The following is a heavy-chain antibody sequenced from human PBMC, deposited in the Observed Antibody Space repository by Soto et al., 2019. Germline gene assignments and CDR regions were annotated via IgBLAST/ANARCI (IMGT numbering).Heavy chain of an antibody. CDR3: AKEGGYCSSTSCYLEY. Sequence: PGVSLRLSCAASGFTFSSYGMHWVRQAPGKGLEWVAVISYDESNEYFADSVKGRFTISRDNSKNTLYLQMNSLRAEDTAVYSCAKEGGYCSSTSCYLEYWGQGTLLTVSS. D-gene: IGHD2-2*01. CDR1: GFTFSSYG. V-gene: IGHV3-30*18. J-gene: IGHJ4*02. CDR2: ISYDESNE.